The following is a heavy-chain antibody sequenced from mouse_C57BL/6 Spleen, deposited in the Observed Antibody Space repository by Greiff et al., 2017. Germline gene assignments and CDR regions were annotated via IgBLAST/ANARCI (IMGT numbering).Heavy chain of an antibody. Sequence: QVQLQQSGAELVKPGASVKISCKASGYAFSSYWMNWVKQRPGQGLEWIGQIYPGDGDTTYNGKFKGKATLTADKSSSTAYMQLSSLTSEESAVYFCARDYYGSPYAMDYWGQGTSVTVSS. D-gene: IGHD1-1*01. CDR1: GYAFSSYW. J-gene: IGHJ4*01. V-gene: IGHV1-80*01. CDR3: ARDYYGSPYAMDY. CDR2: IYPGDGDT.